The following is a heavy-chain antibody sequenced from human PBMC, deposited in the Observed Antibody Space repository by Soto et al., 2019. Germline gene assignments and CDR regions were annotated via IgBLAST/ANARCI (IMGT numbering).Heavy chain of an antibody. D-gene: IGHD3-10*01. V-gene: IGHV5-51*01. CDR2: IYPGDSDT. CDR3: ARLSGSGSYPYYYGMDV. Sequence: SLKISCKGSGYSFTSYWIGWVRQMPGKGLEWMGIIYPGDSDTRYSPSFQGQVTISADKSISTAYLQWSSLKASDTAMYYCARLSGSGSYPYYYGMDVWGQGTTVTVSS. CDR1: GYSFTSYW. J-gene: IGHJ6*02.